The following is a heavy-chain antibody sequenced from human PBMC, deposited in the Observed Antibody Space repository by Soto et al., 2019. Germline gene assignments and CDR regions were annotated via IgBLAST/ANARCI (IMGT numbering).Heavy chain of an antibody. CDR1: GYGFTTYG. CDR2: ISAHNGNK. CDR3: ASRRYGDY. V-gene: IGHV1-18*01. Sequence: QVHLVQSGAEVKKPGASVKVACKGSGYGFTTYGITWVRQAPGQGLEWMAWISAHNGNKNYAQKLQGRGTVTRDTSTSTACMELRSLRSDDTVVYYCASRRYGDYWGQRALVTVSS. J-gene: IGHJ4*02. D-gene: IGHD1-1*01.